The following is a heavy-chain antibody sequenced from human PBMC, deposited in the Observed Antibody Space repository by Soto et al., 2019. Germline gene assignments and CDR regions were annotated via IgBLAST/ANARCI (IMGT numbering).Heavy chain of an antibody. CDR2: IKEDGSEK. Sequence: GGSLRLSCAASGFTFSNYWMAWVRQAPGKGLEWVANIKEDGSEKHYVDSVKGRFTISRDNAKNSLYLQMNSLRVEDTAVYFCSRDVVVGAKALNYWGQGALVTVSS. CDR1: GFTFSNYW. D-gene: IGHD2-15*01. CDR3: SRDVVVGAKALNY. J-gene: IGHJ4*02. V-gene: IGHV3-7*01.